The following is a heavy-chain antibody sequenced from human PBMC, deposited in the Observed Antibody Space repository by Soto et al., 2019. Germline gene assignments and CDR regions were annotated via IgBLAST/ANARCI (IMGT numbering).Heavy chain of an antibody. V-gene: IGHV3-33*01. J-gene: IGHJ3*02. CDR3: AREGNGVYYYDSSGYPYDAFDI. Sequence: GGSLRLSCAASGFTFSSYGMHWVRQAPGKGLEWVAVIWYDGSNKYYADSVKGRFTISRDNSKNTLYLQMNSLRAEDTAVYYCAREGNGVYYYDSSGYPYDAFDIWGQGTMVTVSS. D-gene: IGHD3-22*01. CDR2: IWYDGSNK. CDR1: GFTFSSYG.